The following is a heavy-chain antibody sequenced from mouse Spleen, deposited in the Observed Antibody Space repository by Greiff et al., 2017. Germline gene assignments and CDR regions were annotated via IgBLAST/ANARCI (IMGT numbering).Heavy chain of an antibody. J-gene: IGHJ4*01. CDR2: IWSDGST. CDR1: GFPLTSYG. D-gene: IGHD2-4*01. Sequence: VKVVESGPGLVAPSQSLSITCTISGFPLTSYGVHWGRQPPGKGLEWLVVIWSDGSTTYNSALKSRLSISKDNSKSQVFLKVNSLQADDTAMYYCARQGADYDGFYAMDYWGQGTSVTVSS. CDR3: ARQGADYDGFYAMDY. V-gene: IGHV2-6-1*01.